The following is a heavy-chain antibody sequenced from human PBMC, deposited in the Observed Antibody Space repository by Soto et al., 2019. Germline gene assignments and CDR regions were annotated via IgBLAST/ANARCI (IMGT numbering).Heavy chain of an antibody. CDR1: GGSISSSSYY. D-gene: IGHD2-2*02. J-gene: IGHJ6*02. CDR2: IYYSGST. V-gene: IGHV4-39*01. CDR3: ARLWGYCSSTSCYTDYYYGMDV. Sequence: SETLSLTCTGSGGSISSSSYYWGWIRQPPGKGLEWIGSIYYSGSTYYNPSLKSRVTISVDTSKNQFSLKLSSVTAADTAVYYCARLWGYCSSTSCYTDYYYGMDVWGQGTTVTVSS.